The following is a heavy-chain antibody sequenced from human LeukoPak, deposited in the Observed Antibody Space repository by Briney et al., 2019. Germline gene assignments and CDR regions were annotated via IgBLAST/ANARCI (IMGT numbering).Heavy chain of an antibody. J-gene: IGHJ4*02. CDR1: GFTFNTYS. Sequence: PGVSLRLSCVASGFTFNTYSMNWVRQAPGKGLEWVSALNRDSSSIYYADSVKGRFYISRDNVKNSVYLQMNSLRVEDTAVYYCARDGSGWSRDYWGQGTLVTVSS. D-gene: IGHD6-19*01. CDR3: ARDGSGWSRDY. CDR2: LNRDSSSI. V-gene: IGHV3-21*01.